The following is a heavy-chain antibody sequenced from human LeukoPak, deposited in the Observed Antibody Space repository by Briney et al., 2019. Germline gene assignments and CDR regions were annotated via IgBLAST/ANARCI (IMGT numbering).Heavy chain of an antibody. CDR3: ARGDQRFGSGTVNFYYFYMDV. CDR1: GGSFSDYY. J-gene: IGHJ6*03. Sequence: SETLSLTCTVYGGSFSDYYWSWIRQPPGKGLEWIGEINHHGSTNYNPSLKSRLTISVATSRNQFSLNLSSVTAADTAVYYCARGDQRFGSGTVNFYYFYMDVWGKGTTVTVSS. CDR2: INHHGST. V-gene: IGHV4-34*01. D-gene: IGHD3-10*01.